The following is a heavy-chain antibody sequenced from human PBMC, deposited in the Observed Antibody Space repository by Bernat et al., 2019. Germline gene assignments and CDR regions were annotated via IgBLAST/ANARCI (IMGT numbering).Heavy chain of an antibody. Sequence: EVQVVESGGGFVQPGGSLKVSCAASRFTISSYAMSWVRQAPGKGLEWVSGISQSGGSTNYADSVKGRFTISRDNSKNTLYLQMNSLRAEDTAVYYCAKASGSYYGRGAFDIWGQGTMVTVSS. D-gene: IGHD1-26*01. CDR3: AKASGSYYGRGAFDI. V-gene: IGHV3-23*04. J-gene: IGHJ3*02. CDR1: RFTISSYA. CDR2: ISQSGGST.